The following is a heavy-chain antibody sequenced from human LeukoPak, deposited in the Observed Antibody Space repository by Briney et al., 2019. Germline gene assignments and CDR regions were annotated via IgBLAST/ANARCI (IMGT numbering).Heavy chain of an antibody. CDR2: ISGSGQST. V-gene: IGHV3-23*01. D-gene: IGHD3-10*01. Sequence: AGGSLRLSCAASGFTFSDYYMSWIRQAPGKGLEWVSAISGSGQSTYYADSVRGRFTISRDNSKNTLYLQMNSLRAEDTALYYCATSWELPTYYFDYWGQGALVTVSS. CDR3: ATSWELPTYYFDY. J-gene: IGHJ4*02. CDR1: GFTFSDYY.